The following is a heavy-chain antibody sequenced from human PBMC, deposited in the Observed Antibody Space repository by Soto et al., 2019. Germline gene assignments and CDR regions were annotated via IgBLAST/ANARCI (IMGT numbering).Heavy chain of an antibody. Sequence: PSETLSLTCTVSGGSISSSSYYWGWIRQPPGKGLEWIGSIYYSGSTYYNPSLKSRVTISVDTSKNQFSLKLSSVTAADTVVFYCARHVSSTSWAPYYFDYWGQGTLVTVSS. CDR1: GGSISSSSYY. J-gene: IGHJ4*02. D-gene: IGHD2-2*01. CDR2: IYYSGST. CDR3: ARHVSSTSWAPYYFDY. V-gene: IGHV4-39*01.